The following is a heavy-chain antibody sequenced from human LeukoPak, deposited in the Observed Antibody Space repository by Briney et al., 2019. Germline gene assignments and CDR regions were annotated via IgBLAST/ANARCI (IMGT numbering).Heavy chain of an antibody. V-gene: IGHV1-46*01. CDR1: GYTFTSYY. CDR2: IRPSDDYT. CDR3: ARDSHTYASDY. Sequence: ASVKVSCKASGYTFTSYYMHWVRQAPGPGLKWMGVIRPSDDYTKYAQRFQGRVTMTRDTSTSTVFMELSGLRSEDTAVYYCARDSHTYASDYWGQGTLVTVSS. J-gene: IGHJ4*02. D-gene: IGHD2-2*02.